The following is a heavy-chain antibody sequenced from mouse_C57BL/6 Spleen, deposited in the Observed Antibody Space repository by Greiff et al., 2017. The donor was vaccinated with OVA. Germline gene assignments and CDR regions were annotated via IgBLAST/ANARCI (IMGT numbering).Heavy chain of an antibody. J-gene: IGHJ3*01. CDR2: ISDGGSYT. CDR3: ARFYDYGEDWFAY. CDR1: GFTFSSYA. D-gene: IGHD2-4*01. V-gene: IGHV5-4*03. Sequence: EVKLQESGGGLVKPGGSLKLSCAASGFTFSSYAMSWVRQTPEKRLEWVATISDGGSYTYYPDNVKGRFTISRDNAKNNLYLQMSHLKSEDTAMYYCARFYDYGEDWFAYWGQGTLVTVSA.